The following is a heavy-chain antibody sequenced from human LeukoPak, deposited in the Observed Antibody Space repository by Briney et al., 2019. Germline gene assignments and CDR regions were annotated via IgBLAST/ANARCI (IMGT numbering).Heavy chain of an antibody. D-gene: IGHD2-8*01. V-gene: IGHV4-39*07. CDR1: GFTFSNYW. CDR2: IYYSGST. CDR3: ARDKLIGANCTNGVCYAWFDP. Sequence: GSLRLSCAASGFTFSNYWMNWVRQPPGKGLEWIGSIYYSGSTYYNPSLKSRVTISVDTSKNQFSLKLSSVTAADTAVYYCARDKLIGANCTNGVCYAWFDPWGQGTLVTVSS. J-gene: IGHJ5*02.